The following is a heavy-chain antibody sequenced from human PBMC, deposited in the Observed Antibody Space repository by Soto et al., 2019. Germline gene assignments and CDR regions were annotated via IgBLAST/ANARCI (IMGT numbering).Heavy chain of an antibody. CDR3: ARGPNRDGYNLCDY. Sequence: QVQLVESGGGVVQPGRSLRLSCAASGFTFSSYGMHWVRQAPGRGLEWVAVIWYDGSNKYYADSVKGRFTISRDNSKNTLYLQMNSLRAEDTAVYYCARGPNRDGYNLCDYWGQGTLVTVSS. CDR2: IWYDGSNK. CDR1: GFTFSSYG. V-gene: IGHV3-33*01. D-gene: IGHD5-12*01. J-gene: IGHJ4*02.